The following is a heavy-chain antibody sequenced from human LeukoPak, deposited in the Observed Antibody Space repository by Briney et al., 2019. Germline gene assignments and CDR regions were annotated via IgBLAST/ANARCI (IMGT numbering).Heavy chain of an antibody. CDR1: GGSFSGYY. CDR3: ARQSSGYYDH. J-gene: IGHJ5*02. CDR2: INHSGST. D-gene: IGHD3-22*01. V-gene: IGHV4-34*01. Sequence: SETLSLTCAVYGGSFSGYYWSWIRQPPGKGLEWIGEINHSGSTNYNPSLKSRVTISVDTSKNQSSLKLSSVTAADTAVYYCARQSSGYYDHWGQGTLVTVSS.